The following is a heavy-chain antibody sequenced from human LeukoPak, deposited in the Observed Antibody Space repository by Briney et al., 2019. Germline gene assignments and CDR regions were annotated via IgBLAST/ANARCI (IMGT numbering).Heavy chain of an antibody. J-gene: IGHJ5*02. CDR1: GYTFTDYS. Sequence: GASVKVSCKTSGYTFTDYSLHWVRQAPGQGLEWMGWISIYNGNTDYAQKLRGRDTMTTDTSTSTAYMELRSLRSDDTAVYYCARITYDFWSGYYMPDDPWGQGTLVTVSS. CDR2: ISIYNGNT. V-gene: IGHV1-18*04. CDR3: ARITYDFWSGYYMPDDP. D-gene: IGHD3-3*01.